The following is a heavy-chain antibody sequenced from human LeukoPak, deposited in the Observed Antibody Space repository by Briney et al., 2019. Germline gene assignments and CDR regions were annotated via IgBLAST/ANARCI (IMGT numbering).Heavy chain of an antibody. D-gene: IGHD2-2*02. J-gene: IGHJ4*02. CDR2: INPNSGGT. V-gene: IGHV1-2*02. Sequence: ASVKVSCKASGYTFTGYYMHWVRQAPGQGLEWMGWINPNSGGTNYAQKFQGRFTMTRDTSISTAYMELSRLRSDDTAVYYCASGDCSSTSCYKDFDYWGQGTLVTVSS. CDR1: GYTFTGYY. CDR3: ASGDCSSTSCYKDFDY.